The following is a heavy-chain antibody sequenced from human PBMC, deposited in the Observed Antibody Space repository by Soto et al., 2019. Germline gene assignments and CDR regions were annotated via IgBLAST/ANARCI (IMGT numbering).Heavy chain of an antibody. CDR3: ARTRSFGVVIT. J-gene: IGHJ5*02. V-gene: IGHV3-7*03. D-gene: IGHD3-3*01. CDR2: IKQDGSEK. Sequence: LRRSCAPSGFTVSSYWMSWVRQAPGKGLEWVANIKQDGSEKYYVDSVKGRFTISRDNAKNSLYLQMNSLRAEDTAVYYCARTRSFGVVITWGQGTLVTVSS. CDR1: GFTVSSYW.